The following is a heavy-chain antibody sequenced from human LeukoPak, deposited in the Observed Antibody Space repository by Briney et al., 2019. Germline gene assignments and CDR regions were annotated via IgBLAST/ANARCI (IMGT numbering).Heavy chain of an antibody. CDR2: IRSKSNNYAT. V-gene: IGHV3-73*01. Sequence: GGSLRLSCAASGFTFSDSAMHWVRQASGKGLKWVGRIRSKSNNYATAYTASVNGRFNISRDDSKNTVYLQMTSLKTEDTAVYYCTRLYCGGGYCYYFDYWGQGTLVTVSS. CDR1: GFTFSDSA. CDR3: TRLYCGGGYCYYFDY. J-gene: IGHJ4*02. D-gene: IGHD2-21*01.